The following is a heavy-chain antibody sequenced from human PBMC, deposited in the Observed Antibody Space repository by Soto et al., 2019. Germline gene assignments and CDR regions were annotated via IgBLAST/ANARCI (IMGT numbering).Heavy chain of an antibody. V-gene: IGHV3-9*01. J-gene: IGHJ4*02. CDR2: ISWNSGSI. Sequence: EVQLVESGGGLVQPGRSLRLSCAASGFTFNDYAMHWVRQAPGKGLEWVAGISWNSGSIGYADSVKGRFTISRDNAKNSLYLQMISMRAEDTALYYCAKDRGLVLSVYFDCWGQRNVVTVSS. CDR3: AKDRGLVLSVYFDC. CDR1: GFTFNDYA. D-gene: IGHD6-19*01.